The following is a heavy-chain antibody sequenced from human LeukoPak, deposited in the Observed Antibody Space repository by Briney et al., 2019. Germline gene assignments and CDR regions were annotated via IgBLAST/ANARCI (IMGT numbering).Heavy chain of an antibody. D-gene: IGHD3-3*01. Sequence: ASVKVSCKASGYTFSDYYMHWVRQAPGQGLQWMGRINPKSGGTNYAQKFEGRVTMTSDTSISTASMELNRLLSDDTAVYYCARGGRGXXYLDYWGQXTLVXXSS. CDR1: GYTFSDYY. J-gene: IGHJ4*02. CDR3: ARGGRGXXYLDY. CDR2: INPKSGGT. V-gene: IGHV1-2*06.